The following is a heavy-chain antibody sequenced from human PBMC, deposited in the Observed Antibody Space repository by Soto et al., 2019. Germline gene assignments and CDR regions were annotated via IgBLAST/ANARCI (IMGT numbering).Heavy chain of an antibody. CDR3: ARSVFGVVSNWFDP. CDR2: IYYSGST. Sequence: QLQLQESRPGLVKPSETLSLTCTVSGGSISSSSYYWGWIRQPPGKGLEWIGSIYYSGSTYYNPSLKSRVTISVDTSKNQFSLKLSSVTAADTAVYYCARSVFGVVSNWFDPWGQGTLVTVSS. J-gene: IGHJ5*02. D-gene: IGHD3-3*02. V-gene: IGHV4-39*01. CDR1: GGSISSSSYY.